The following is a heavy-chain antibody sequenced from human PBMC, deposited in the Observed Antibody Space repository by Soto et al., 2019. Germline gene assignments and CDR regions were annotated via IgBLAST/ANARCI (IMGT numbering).Heavy chain of an antibody. CDR3: ASHSDRSGSYYRGLDY. CDR1: GGTFSSYA. CDR2: IIPIFGTA. D-gene: IGHD3-22*01. V-gene: IGHV1-69*05. Sequence: QVQLVQSGAEVKKPGSSVKVSCKASGGTFSSYAISWVRQAPGQGLEWMGGIIPIFGTADYAQKFQGRATIATDASAGTGHLELRSLRSADTAVYYFASHSDRSGSYYRGLDYWGQGTLVPVSS. J-gene: IGHJ4*02.